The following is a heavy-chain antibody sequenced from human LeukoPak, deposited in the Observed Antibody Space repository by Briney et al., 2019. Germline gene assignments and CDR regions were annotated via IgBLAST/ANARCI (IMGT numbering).Heavy chain of an antibody. V-gene: IGHV1-24*01. J-gene: IGHJ6*02. D-gene: IGHD2-15*01. CDR1: GYTLTELS. CDR3: ATWWGSDGMDV. CDR2: FDPEDGET. Sequence: EASLKVSCKVSGYTLTELSMHSVPETPGKGVEWMGGFDPEDGETIYAQKFQGRVTMTEDTSTDTAYMELSSLRSEDTAVYYCATWWGSDGMDVWGQGTTVTVSS.